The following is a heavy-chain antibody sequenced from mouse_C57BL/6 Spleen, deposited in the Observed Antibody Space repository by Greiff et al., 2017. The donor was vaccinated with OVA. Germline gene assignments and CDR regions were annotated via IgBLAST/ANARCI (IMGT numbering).Heavy chain of an antibody. J-gene: IGHJ3*01. CDR1: GYSFTSYY. V-gene: IGHV1-66*01. CDR2: IYPGSGNT. D-gene: IGHD1-1*01. Sequence: VQLQQSGPELVKPGASVKISCKASGYSFTSYYIHWVKQRPGQGLEWIGWIYPGSGNTKYNEKFKGKATLTADTSSSTAYMQLSSLTSEDSAVYYCARGSSYTWFAYWGQGTLVTVSA. CDR3: ARGSSYTWFAY.